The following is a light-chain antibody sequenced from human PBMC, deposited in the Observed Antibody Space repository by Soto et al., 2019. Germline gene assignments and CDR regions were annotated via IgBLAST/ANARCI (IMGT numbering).Light chain of an antibody. CDR3: QSHDNSLSGYV. J-gene: IGLJ1*01. Sequence: QLLLTQPPSVSGAPGQRVTISCTGSSSNIGAGYDVHWYQQLPGTAPKLLIYVNSNRPSGVPDRFSGSKSGTSASLAITGLQAEDEADYYCQSHDNSLSGYVFGTGTKLTVL. CDR2: VNS. V-gene: IGLV1-40*01. CDR1: SSNIGAGYD.